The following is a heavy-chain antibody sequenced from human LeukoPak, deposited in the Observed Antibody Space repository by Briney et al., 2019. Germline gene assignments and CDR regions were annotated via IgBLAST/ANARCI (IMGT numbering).Heavy chain of an antibody. V-gene: IGHV3-72*01. CDR1: GGSISSSNW. CDR3: TRGYSGISVYAFDI. J-gene: IGHJ3*02. Sequence: LSLTCAVSGGSISSSNWWSWVRQPPGKGLEWVGRIANKADSYSTQYAASVKGRFTISRDDSKNSLYLQMNSLKTEDTAVYSCTRGYSGISVYAFDIWGQGTMVTVSS. CDR2: IANKADSYST. D-gene: IGHD1-26*01.